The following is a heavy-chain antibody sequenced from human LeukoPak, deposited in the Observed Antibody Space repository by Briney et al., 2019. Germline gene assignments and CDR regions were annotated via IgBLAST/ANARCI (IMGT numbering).Heavy chain of an antibody. D-gene: IGHD2-15*01. Sequence: GGSLRLSCAASGFTFSSYAMSWVRQAPGKGLEWVSGISGSGGTTYHADSVKGRFTISRDNSKNTLYLQMNSLRDEDTAVYYCAKDGRYCSGGSCYSGDFSYYMDVWGKGTKVTVSS. CDR2: ISGSGGTT. V-gene: IGHV3-23*01. CDR3: AKDGRYCSGGSCYSGDFSYYMDV. J-gene: IGHJ6*03. CDR1: GFTFSSYA.